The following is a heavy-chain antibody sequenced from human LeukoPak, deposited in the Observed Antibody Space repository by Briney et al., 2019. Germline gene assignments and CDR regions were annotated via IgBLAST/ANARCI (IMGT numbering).Heavy chain of an antibody. CDR1: GFTFSSYA. D-gene: IGHD4-17*01. J-gene: IGHJ5*02. Sequence: GRCLRLSCAASGFTFSSYAMHWVRQAPGKGLEWVAVISYDGSNKYYADSVKGRFTISRDNSKNTLYLQMNSLRAEDTAVYYCARDKGTTEHSNWFDPWGQGTLVTVSS. CDR2: ISYDGSNK. CDR3: ARDKGTTEHSNWFDP. V-gene: IGHV3-30-3*01.